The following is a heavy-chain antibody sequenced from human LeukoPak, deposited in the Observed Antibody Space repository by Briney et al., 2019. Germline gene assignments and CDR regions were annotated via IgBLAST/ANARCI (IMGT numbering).Heavy chain of an antibody. Sequence: GGSLRLSCAASGFTFSTYPMHWVRQAPGRGLEWVAVISYDDGTNKYYADSVKGRFTISRDNSKNTLYLQMNSLRAEDTAVYYCARLNLGYGYFLEATKHDYWGQGTLVTVSS. V-gene: IGHV3-30-3*01. CDR2: ISYDDGTNK. CDR3: ARLNLGYGYFLEATKHDY. CDR1: GFTFSTYP. J-gene: IGHJ4*02. D-gene: IGHD5-18*01.